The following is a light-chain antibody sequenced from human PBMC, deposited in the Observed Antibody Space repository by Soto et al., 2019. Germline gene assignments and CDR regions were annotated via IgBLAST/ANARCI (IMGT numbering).Light chain of an antibody. V-gene: IGLV3-21*04. CDR1: NIGSKS. Sequence: YELTQPPSVSVAPGKTARITCGGKNIGSKSVHWYQQKPGQAPVLVIYYDSDRPSGIPERFSGSNSGNTATLTISRVEAGDEADYYCQVWDSSSDHPVVFGGGTKVTVL. CDR3: QVWDSSSDHPVV. J-gene: IGLJ2*01. CDR2: YDS.